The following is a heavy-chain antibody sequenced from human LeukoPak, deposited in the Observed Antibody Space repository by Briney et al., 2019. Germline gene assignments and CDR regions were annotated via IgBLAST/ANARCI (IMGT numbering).Heavy chain of an antibody. Sequence: GGSLRLSCAASGFTFSSYAMSWVRQAPGKRLEWVLAISCSGGSTYYADSVKGRFTISRDNSKNTLYLQMNSLRAEDTAVYYCAKDLDGWSSSWYEDFDYWGQGTLVTVSS. J-gene: IGHJ4*02. V-gene: IGHV3-23*01. D-gene: IGHD6-13*01. CDR3: AKDLDGWSSSWYEDFDY. CDR2: ISCSGGST. CDR1: GFTFSSYA.